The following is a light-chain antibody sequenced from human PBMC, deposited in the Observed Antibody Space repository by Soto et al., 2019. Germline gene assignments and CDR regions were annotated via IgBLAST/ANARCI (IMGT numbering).Light chain of an antibody. Sequence: AIQMTQFPSSLSASVGDRVTITCRASQDIRSDLGWYQQRPGKAPQLLIYATSSLQSGVPSRFSGSGSGTDFTLTITSLQPEDFATYHCLQDNRYLLTFGGGTKVEI. V-gene: IGKV1-6*01. J-gene: IGKJ4*01. CDR2: ATS. CDR3: LQDNRYLLT. CDR1: QDIRSD.